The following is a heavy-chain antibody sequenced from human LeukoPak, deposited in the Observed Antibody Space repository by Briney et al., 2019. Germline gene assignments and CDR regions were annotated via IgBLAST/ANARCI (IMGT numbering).Heavy chain of an antibody. Sequence: GGSLRLSCAASGFTFSSYAMSWVRQAPGKGLGWVSAISGSGGSTYYADSVKGRFTISRDNSKNTLYLQMNSLRAEDTAVYYCAKDVSSSSAAGYFQHWGQGTLVTVSS. CDR1: GFTFSSYA. J-gene: IGHJ1*01. CDR2: ISGSGGST. CDR3: AKDVSSSSAAGYFQH. V-gene: IGHV3-23*01. D-gene: IGHD6-6*01.